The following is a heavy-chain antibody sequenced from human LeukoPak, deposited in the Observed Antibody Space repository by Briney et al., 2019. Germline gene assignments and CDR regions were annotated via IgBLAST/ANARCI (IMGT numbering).Heavy chain of an antibody. V-gene: IGHV4-38-2*02. D-gene: IGHD3-10*01. CDR1: GYSISSGYY. CDR2: IYHSGST. J-gene: IGHJ4*02. CDR3: ARGALITMVRGVNQQDFDY. Sequence: SETLSLTCTVSGYSISSGYYWGWIRQPPGKGLEWIGSIYHSGSTYYNPSLKSRVTISVDTSKNQFSLKLSSVTAADTAVYYCARGALITMVRGVNQQDFDYWGQGTLVTVSS.